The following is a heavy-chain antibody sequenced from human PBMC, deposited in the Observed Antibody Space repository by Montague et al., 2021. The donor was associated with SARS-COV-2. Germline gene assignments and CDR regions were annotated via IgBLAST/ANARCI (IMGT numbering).Heavy chain of an antibody. J-gene: IGHJ4*02. D-gene: IGHD3-22*01. Sequence: SETLSLTCTVSGGSISSYYWSWIRQPPGKGLEWIGYIYYSGSTNYNPSLKSRVTISVDTSKNQFSLKLSSVTAADTAVYYCASVPPGGDDSSGYYSGGFDYWGPGTLVTVSS. CDR2: IYYSGST. V-gene: IGHV4-59*01. CDR3: ASVPPGGDDSSGYYSGGFDY. CDR1: GGSISSYY.